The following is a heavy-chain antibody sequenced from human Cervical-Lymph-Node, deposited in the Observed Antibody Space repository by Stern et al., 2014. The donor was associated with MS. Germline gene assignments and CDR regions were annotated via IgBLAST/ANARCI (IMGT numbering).Heavy chain of an antibody. CDR3: ARSTIEIAAAGHFDY. J-gene: IGHJ4*02. CDR1: GYTFTGYF. CDR2: INPNSGDT. D-gene: IGHD6-13*01. Sequence: QMQLVQSGAEVKKPGASVKVSCKASGYTFTGYFMHWVRQAPGQGLEWMGRINPNSGDTNYSQKFQGRVTMTRDTSINTAYMEMSRLRSDDTAVYYCARSTIEIAAAGHFDYWGQGTLVPVSS. V-gene: IGHV1-2*06.